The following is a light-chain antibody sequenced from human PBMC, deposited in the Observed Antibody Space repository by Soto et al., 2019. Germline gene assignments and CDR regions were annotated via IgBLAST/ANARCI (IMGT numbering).Light chain of an antibody. CDR2: GAF. Sequence: EIVLTQSPATLSLSPGARATLSCRASPSVANFVAWYQQKPGQAPRLLSYGAFNRATGIPARFSGSGSGTDFTLTISSLEPEDSAVYYCQQRNIWPPVTFGHGTRLEI. V-gene: IGKV3-11*01. CDR1: PSVANF. CDR3: QQRNIWPPVT. J-gene: IGKJ5*01.